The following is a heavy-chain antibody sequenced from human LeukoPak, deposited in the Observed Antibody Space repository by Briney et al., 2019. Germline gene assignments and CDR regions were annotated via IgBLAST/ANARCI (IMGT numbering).Heavy chain of an antibody. J-gene: IGHJ6*02. Sequence: GGSLRLSCAASGFTFSSYVMSWVRQAPGKGLEWVSAISGSGGSTYYADSVKGRFTISRDNSKNTLYLQMNSLRAEDTAVYYCANTAPTVRERIYGMDVWGQGTTVTVSS. CDR2: ISGSGGST. V-gene: IGHV3-23*01. CDR3: ANTAPTVRERIYGMDV. CDR1: GFTFSSYV. D-gene: IGHD4-17*01.